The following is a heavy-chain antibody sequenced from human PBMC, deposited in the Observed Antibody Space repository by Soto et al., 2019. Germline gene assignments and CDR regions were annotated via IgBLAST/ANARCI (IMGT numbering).Heavy chain of an antibody. CDR2: ITGSGGVT. D-gene: IGHD2-21*01. V-gene: IGHV3-23*01. Sequence: GGSLRLSCAGSGFTFSSYAMTWVRQAPGKGLEWVSGITGSGGVTYYADSVKGRFTISRDNSRNTLYLQMNSLRAEDTAVYYCAKRDPLFGYGMDVWGQGTTVTVSS. J-gene: IGHJ6*02. CDR1: GFTFSSYA. CDR3: AKRDPLFGYGMDV.